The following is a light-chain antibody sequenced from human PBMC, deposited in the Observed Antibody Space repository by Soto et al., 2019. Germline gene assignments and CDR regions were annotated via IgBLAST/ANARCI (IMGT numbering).Light chain of an antibody. CDR1: SSDVGGYNY. CDR2: EVS. Sequence: QSALTQPASVSGSPGQSITISCTGTSSDVGGYNYVSWYQQHPGKAPKLMIYEVSNRPSGVSNRFSGFKSDNTASLTISGLQAEDEADYYCSSYTSFSTYVFGTGTKVTVL. CDR3: SSYTSFSTYV. J-gene: IGLJ1*01. V-gene: IGLV2-14*01.